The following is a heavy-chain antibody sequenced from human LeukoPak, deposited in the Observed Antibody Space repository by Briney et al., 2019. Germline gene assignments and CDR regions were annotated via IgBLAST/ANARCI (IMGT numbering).Heavy chain of an antibody. CDR3: ARGKIWSPVYLSH. D-gene: IGHD3-10*01. CDR1: GGSFSGYY. Sequence: SETLSLTCAVYGGSFSGYYWNWIRQPPGKGLEWIGEINHSGNTNYDPSLKSRVTISVDTSKNQFSLKLSSVTAADTAVYYCARGKIWSPVYLSHWGQGTLVTVSS. V-gene: IGHV4-34*01. J-gene: IGHJ4*02. CDR2: INHSGNT.